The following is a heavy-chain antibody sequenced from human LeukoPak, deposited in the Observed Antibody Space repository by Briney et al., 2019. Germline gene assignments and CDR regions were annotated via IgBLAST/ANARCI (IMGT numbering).Heavy chain of an antibody. D-gene: IGHD3-10*01. CDR2: INSDGSST. CDR3: ARSPVPYYYGSGSYYHDY. J-gene: IGHJ4*02. CDR1: GFTFSSYA. V-gene: IGHV3-74*01. Sequence: PGGSLRLSCAASGFTFSSYAMSWVRQAPGQGLEWVSRINSDGSSTSYADSVKGRFTISRDNAKNTLYLQMNSLRAEDTAVYYCARSPVPYYYGSGSYYHDYWGQGTLVTVSS.